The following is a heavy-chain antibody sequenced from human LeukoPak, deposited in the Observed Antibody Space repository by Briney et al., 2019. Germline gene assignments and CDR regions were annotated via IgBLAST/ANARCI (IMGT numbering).Heavy chain of an antibody. CDR1: GFTFSSYA. V-gene: IGHV3-23*01. D-gene: IGHD6-13*01. Sequence: QPGGSLRLSCAASGFTFSSYAMSWVRQAPGKGLEWVSAIRGNGGTTDYVDSGRGRFIISRDNSRNTLYLQMNSLRAEDTAVYYCAKSITAAGTYAFDIWGQGTVVTVSS. CDR3: AKSITAAGTYAFDI. CDR2: IRGNGGTT. J-gene: IGHJ3*02.